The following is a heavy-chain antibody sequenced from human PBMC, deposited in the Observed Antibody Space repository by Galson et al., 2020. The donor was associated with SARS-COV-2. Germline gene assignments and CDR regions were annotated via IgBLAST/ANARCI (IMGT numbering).Heavy chain of an antibody. V-gene: IGHV4-39*01. CDR1: GGSISSSSYY. CDR3: ARPPRYSYGYRAVAGTEV. J-gene: IGHJ6*02. D-gene: IGHD5-18*01. CDR2: IYYSGST. Sequence: ETSETLSLTCTVSGGSISSSSYYWGWIRQPPGKGLEWIGSIYYSGSTYYNPSLKSRVTISVDTSKNQFSLKLSSVTAADTAVYYCARPPRYSYGYRAVAGTEVWGQGTTVTVSS.